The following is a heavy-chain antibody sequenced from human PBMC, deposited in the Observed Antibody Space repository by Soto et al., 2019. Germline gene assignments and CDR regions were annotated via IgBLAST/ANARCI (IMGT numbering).Heavy chain of an antibody. CDR1: GFTVTDIS. Sequence: EVQLVESGGGLVQPGGSLRLSCVASGFTVTDISMNWVRQAPGKGLEWVSVIYKDFTDYADFVRGRFSVSTDTSKNALYIQQDNLRAEDTAVYYCAREPRYCSGGSCSIMGDAFDIWGQGAMVTVSS. D-gene: IGHD2-15*01. V-gene: IGHV3-66*01. CDR2: IYKDFT. CDR3: AREPRYCSGGSCSIMGDAFDI. J-gene: IGHJ3*02.